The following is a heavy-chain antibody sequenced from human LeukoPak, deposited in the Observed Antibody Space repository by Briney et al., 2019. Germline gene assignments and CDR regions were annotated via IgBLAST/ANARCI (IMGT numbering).Heavy chain of an antibody. CDR3: ARVLGLGAAFDI. CDR1: GFTVSSNY. Sequence: GGSLRLSCAASGFTVSSNYMSWVRQAPGKGLEWVANIKQDGSEKYYVDSVKGRFTISRDNAKNSLYLQMNSLRAEDTAVYYCARVLGLGAAFDIWGQGTMVTVSS. J-gene: IGHJ3*02. V-gene: IGHV3-7*01. D-gene: IGHD3-16*01. CDR2: IKQDGSEK.